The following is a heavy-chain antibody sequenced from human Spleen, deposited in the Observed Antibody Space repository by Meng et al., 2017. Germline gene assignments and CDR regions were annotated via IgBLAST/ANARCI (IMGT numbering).Heavy chain of an antibody. CDR3: ARGPTTMAHDFNY. Sequence: QLRQWGAGLLRPSETLSLTCVVAGGSFSDYYWSWIRQPPGKGLEWIGEINHSGSTNYNLSLESRATISVDTSQNNLSLKLSSVTAADSAVYYCARGPTTMAHDFNYWGQGTLVTVSS. CDR1: GGSFSDYY. CDR2: INHSGST. J-gene: IGHJ4*02. V-gene: IGHV4-34*01. D-gene: IGHD4-11*01.